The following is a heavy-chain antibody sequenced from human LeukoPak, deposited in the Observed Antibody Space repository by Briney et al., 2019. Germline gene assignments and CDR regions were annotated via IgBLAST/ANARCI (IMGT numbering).Heavy chain of an antibody. CDR3: ARAGAAVTTHFDY. CDR1: GYIFTDYG. V-gene: IGHV1-18*01. J-gene: IGHJ4*02. D-gene: IGHD4-17*01. CDR2: ISAFNGNT. Sequence: ASVKVSCKASGYIFTDYGISWVRQAPGQGLEWMGWISAFNGNTNYAQKLQGRRTMTTDTSTSTAYMELRGLRSDDTAVYYCARAGAAVTTHFDYWGQGTLVTVSS.